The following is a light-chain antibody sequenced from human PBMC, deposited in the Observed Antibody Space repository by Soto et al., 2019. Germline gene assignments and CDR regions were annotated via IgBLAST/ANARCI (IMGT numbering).Light chain of an antibody. CDR1: QSVSSSY. J-gene: IGKJ1*01. V-gene: IGKV3-20*01. CDR3: QQYGSSPWT. CDR2: GAS. Sequence: IVLTQSPGTLSLSPGERATLSCRASQSVSSSYLAWYQHKPGQAPRLLIYGASSRATGIPDRFSGSGSGTDFTLTISRLEPEDFAVYYCQQYGSSPWTFGQGTKVDIK.